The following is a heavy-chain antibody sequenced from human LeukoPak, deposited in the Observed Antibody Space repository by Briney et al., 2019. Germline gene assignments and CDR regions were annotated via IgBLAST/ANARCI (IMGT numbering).Heavy chain of an antibody. D-gene: IGHD6-13*01. V-gene: IGHV3-66*02. CDR1: GFTVSSNY. CDR3: ASRFASSSWNYFDY. CDR2: IYSGGST. Sequence: GGSLRLSCAASGFTVSSNYMTWVRQAPGKGLEWVSIIYSGGSTYYAESVKGRFTISRDNSKNTLYLQMNSLRAEDTAVYYCASRFASSSWNYFDYWGQGTLVTVSS. J-gene: IGHJ4*02.